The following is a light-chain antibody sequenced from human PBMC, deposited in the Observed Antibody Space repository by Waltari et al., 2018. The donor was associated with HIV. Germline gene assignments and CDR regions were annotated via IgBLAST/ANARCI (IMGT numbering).Light chain of an antibody. CDR2: GVY. Sequence: QSALTPPASVSGSPRQSITLSCAGTPSAIGLFDSVPWYQQHPGRAPQLMIFGVYSRPSGVSSRFSGSKSGNTASLTISGLQAEDEANYYCCSYTAIHTLIFGGGTKLTVL. CDR3: CSYTAIHTLI. CDR1: PSAIGLFDS. V-gene: IGLV2-14*01. J-gene: IGLJ2*01.